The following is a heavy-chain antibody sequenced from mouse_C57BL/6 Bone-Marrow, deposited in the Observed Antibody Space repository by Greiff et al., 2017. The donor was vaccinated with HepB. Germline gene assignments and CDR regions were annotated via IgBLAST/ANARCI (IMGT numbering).Heavy chain of an antibody. CDR1: GFNIKNTY. J-gene: IGHJ1*03. CDR3: ARKAFDCGSSDYWYFDV. V-gene: IGHV14-3*01. Sequence: EVQLQQSVAELVRPGASVKLSCTASGFNIKNTYMHWVKQRPEQGLEWIGRIDPANGNTKYAPKFQGKATITADTSSNTAYLQLSSLTSEDTAIYSGARKAFDCGSSDYWYFDVWGTGTTVTVSS. D-gene: IGHD1-1*01. CDR2: IDPANGNT.